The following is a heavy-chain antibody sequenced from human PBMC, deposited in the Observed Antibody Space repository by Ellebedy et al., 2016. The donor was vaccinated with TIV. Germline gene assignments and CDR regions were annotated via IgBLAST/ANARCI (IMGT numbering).Heavy chain of an antibody. CDR2: INHSGST. CDR3: ARGHGDYYYYMDV. CDR1: GGSFSGYY. V-gene: IGHV4-34*01. D-gene: IGHD3-3*01. Sequence: SETLSLXXAVYGGSFSGYYWSWIRQPPGKGLEWIGEINHSGSTNYNPSLKSRVTISVDTSKNQFSLKLSSVTAADTAVYYCARGHGDYYYYMDVWGKGTTVTVSS. J-gene: IGHJ6*03.